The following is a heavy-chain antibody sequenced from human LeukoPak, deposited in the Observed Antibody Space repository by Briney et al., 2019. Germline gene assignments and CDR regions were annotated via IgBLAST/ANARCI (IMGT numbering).Heavy chain of an antibody. CDR3: ARVDYYDSKGGFDY. J-gene: IGHJ4*02. CDR2: IYTSGST. Sequence: PSETLSLTCTVSGGSVSSYYWSWIRQPAGKGLEWIGRIYTSGSTNYNPSLKSRVTMSVDTSKNQFSLKLSSVTAADTAVYYCARVDYYDSKGGFDYWGQGTLVTVSS. V-gene: IGHV4-4*07. CDR1: GGSVSSYY. D-gene: IGHD3-22*01.